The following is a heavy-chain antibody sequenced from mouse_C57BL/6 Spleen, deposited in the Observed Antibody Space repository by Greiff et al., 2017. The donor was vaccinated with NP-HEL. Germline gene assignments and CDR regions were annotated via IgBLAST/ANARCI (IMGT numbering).Heavy chain of an antibody. CDR2: IHPNSGST. CDR3: AIWDYYGSSSFAY. V-gene: IGHV1-64*01. CDR1: GYTFTSYW. D-gene: IGHD1-1*01. Sequence: VQLQESGAELVKPGASVKLSCKASGYTFTSYWMHWVKQRPGQGLEWIGMIHPNSGSTNYNQKFKGKATLTVDKSSSTAYMQLSSLTSEDSAVYYCAIWDYYGSSSFAYWGQGTLVTVSA. J-gene: IGHJ3*01.